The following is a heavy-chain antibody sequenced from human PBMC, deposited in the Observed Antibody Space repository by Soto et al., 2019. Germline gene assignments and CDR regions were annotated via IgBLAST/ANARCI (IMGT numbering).Heavy chain of an antibody. CDR2: ISGSGGST. Sequence: GGSLRLSCAASGFTFSSYAMSWVRQAPGKGLEWVSAISGSGGSTYYADSVKGRFTISRDNSKNTLYLQMNSLRAEDTAVYYCAKGIWSGNYYYYYGMDVWGQGTTVTVSS. J-gene: IGHJ6*02. CDR3: AKGIWSGNYYYYYGMDV. D-gene: IGHD3-3*01. CDR1: GFTFSSYA. V-gene: IGHV3-23*01.